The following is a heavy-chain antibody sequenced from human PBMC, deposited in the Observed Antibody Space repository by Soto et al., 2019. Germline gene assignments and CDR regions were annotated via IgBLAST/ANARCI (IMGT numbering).Heavy chain of an antibody. CDR2: IYSTGSS. D-gene: IGHD5-18*01. CDR3: ARDGIQMWLSARDRFDP. J-gene: IGHJ5*02. V-gene: IGHV4-30-4*01. CDR1: GGSISSGNYY. Sequence: PSETLSLTCTVSGGSISSGNYYWSWIRQSPGKGLEWIGYIYSTGSSYYNPSLRSRVSMSVDTSKNQFSLNLSSVTAADTAVYFCARDGIQMWLSARDRFDPRGQGTLVTVAS.